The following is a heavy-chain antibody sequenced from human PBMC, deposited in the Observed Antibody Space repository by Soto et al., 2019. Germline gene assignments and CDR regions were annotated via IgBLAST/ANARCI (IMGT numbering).Heavy chain of an antibody. CDR3: ARGSRQQLAN. CDR2: IIPIFGTA. Sequence: SVNVSCKASGGTFSSYAISWVRQTPGQGLEWMGGIIPIFGTANYAQKFQGRVTITADESTSTAYMELSSLRSEDTAVYYCARGSRQQLANWGQGTLVTVSS. CDR1: GGTFSSYA. V-gene: IGHV1-69*13. J-gene: IGHJ4*02. D-gene: IGHD6-13*01.